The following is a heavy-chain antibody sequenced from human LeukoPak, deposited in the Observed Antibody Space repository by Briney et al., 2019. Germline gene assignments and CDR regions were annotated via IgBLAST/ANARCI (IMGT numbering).Heavy chain of an antibody. CDR2: ISSSSSYI. V-gene: IGHV3-21*01. D-gene: IGHD1-26*01. Sequence: GGSLRLSCAASGFTFSSYSMNWVRQAPGKGLEWVSSISSSSSYIYYADSVKGRFTLSRDNAKNSLFLQMNSLRAEDTAVYFCVREGYFLFDFWGQGTLVTVSS. J-gene: IGHJ4*02. CDR3: VREGYFLFDF. CDR1: GFTFSSYS.